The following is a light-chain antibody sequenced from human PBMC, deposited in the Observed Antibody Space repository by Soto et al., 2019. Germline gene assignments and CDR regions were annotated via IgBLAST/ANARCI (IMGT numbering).Light chain of an antibody. J-gene: IGLJ1*01. Sequence: QLVLTQPPSASASLGASVTLTFTVTGGHIHYANAWHQQYPGKGPRYSMTVYFRGSHNKGAGIPDRFSGSSSGAERYLTISTLQSDDEAVYYCQTWGSDIHVFGPGTKVTVL. V-gene: IGLV4-69*01. CDR3: QTWGSDIHV. CDR2: VYFRGSH. CDR1: GGHIHYA.